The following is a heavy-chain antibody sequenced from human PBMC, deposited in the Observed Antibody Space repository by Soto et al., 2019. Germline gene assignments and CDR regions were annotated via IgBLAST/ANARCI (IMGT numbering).Heavy chain of an antibody. V-gene: IGHV1-2*04. CDR3: ARGDSTDCSNGVCSFFYNHDMDV. J-gene: IGHJ6*02. Sequence: GASVKVSCKASGYSFTDYHIHWVRQAPGQGLEWLGRINPKSGGTSTAQKFQGWVTMTTDTSISTASMELTRLTSDETAIYYCARGDSTDCSNGVCSFFYNHDMDVWGQGTKVTV. D-gene: IGHD2-8*01. CDR1: GYSFTDYH. CDR2: INPKSGGT.